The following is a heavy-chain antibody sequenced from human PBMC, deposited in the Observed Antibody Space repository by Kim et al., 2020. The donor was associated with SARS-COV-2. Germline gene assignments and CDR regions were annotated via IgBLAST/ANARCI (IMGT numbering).Heavy chain of an antibody. CDR1: GYSISSGYY. Sequence: SETLSLTCTVSGYSISSGYYWGWIRQPPGKGLEWIGSIYHSGSTYYNPSLKSRVTISVDTSKNQFSLKLSSVTAADTAVYYCARGQESGSRPFDYWGQGTLVTVSS. CDR2: IYHSGST. V-gene: IGHV4-38-2*02. D-gene: IGHD1-26*01. CDR3: ARGQESGSRPFDY. J-gene: IGHJ4*02.